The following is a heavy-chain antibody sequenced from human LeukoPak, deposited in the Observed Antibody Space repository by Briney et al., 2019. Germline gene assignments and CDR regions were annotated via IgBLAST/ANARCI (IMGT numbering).Heavy chain of an antibody. J-gene: IGHJ4*02. CDR3: ARTPIKDTAMVQFDY. CDR2: SNAGNGNT. V-gene: IGHV1-3*02. Sequence: ASVKVSCKASGYTFTSYAMHWVRQAPGQRLEWMGWSNAGNGNTKYSQEFQGRVAITRDTSASTAYMELSSLRSEDMAVYYCARTPIKDTAMVQFDYWGQGTLVTVSS. CDR1: GYTFTSYA. D-gene: IGHD5-18*01.